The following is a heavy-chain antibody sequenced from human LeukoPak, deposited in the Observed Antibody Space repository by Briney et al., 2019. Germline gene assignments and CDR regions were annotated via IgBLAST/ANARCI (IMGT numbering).Heavy chain of an antibody. J-gene: IGHJ6*02. V-gene: IGHV1-2*02. CDR3: ARDSQINYYGMDV. CDR2: INPNSGGT. D-gene: IGHD5-24*01. CDR1: GYTFTGYY. Sequence: ASVKVSCKASGYTFTGYYMHWVRQAPGQGLEWMGWINPNSGGTNYAQKFQGRVTTTRDTSISTAYMELSRLRSDDTAVYYCARDSQINYYGMDVWGQGTTVTVSS.